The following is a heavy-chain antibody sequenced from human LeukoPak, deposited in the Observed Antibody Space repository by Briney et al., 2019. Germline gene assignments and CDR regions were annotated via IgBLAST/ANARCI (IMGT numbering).Heavy chain of an antibody. V-gene: IGHV3-23*01. CDR3: AKETDYGDTRYWYFDL. CDR1: GFTFSTYT. J-gene: IGHJ2*01. D-gene: IGHD4-17*01. CDR2: ISAIGSST. Sequence: GGSLRLSCAASGFTFSTYTMNGVRQAPGEGLEWVSAISAIGSSTYYADSVKGRFTISRDNSKNTLYLQMNSLRAEDTAVYYCAKETDYGDTRYWYFDLWGRGTLVTVSS.